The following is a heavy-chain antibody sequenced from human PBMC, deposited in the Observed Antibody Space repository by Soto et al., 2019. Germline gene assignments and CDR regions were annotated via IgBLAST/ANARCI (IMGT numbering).Heavy chain of an antibody. Sequence: SDTLSRTCTVSGGSIINYYWRWIRQPAGKGLEWLGRIYATGTTNYNPSLKSRVTMSVDTSKNQFSLKVDSVTAAGTPVYDCAREPTDWMSFDYWGQGILVTVSS. CDR2: IYATGTT. J-gene: IGHJ4*02. V-gene: IGHV4-4*07. CDR3: AREPTDWMSFDY. D-gene: IGHD3-9*01. CDR1: GGSIINYY.